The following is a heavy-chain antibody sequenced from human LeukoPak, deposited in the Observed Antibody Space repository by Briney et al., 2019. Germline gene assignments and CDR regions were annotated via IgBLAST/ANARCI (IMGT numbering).Heavy chain of an antibody. V-gene: IGHV4-30-2*01. CDR3: ARGRRERYCSGGSCPTYFDY. CDR1: GGSISSGGYS. D-gene: IGHD2-15*01. CDR2: IYHSGST. Sequence: SETLSLTCAVSGGSISSGGYSWSWIRQPPGKSLEWIGYIYHSGSTYYNPSLKSRVTISVDRSKNQFSLKLSSVTAADTAVYYCARGRRERYCSGGSCPTYFDYWGQGTLVTVSS. J-gene: IGHJ4*02.